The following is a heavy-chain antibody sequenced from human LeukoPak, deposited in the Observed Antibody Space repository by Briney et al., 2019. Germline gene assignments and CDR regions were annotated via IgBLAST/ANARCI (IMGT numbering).Heavy chain of an antibody. CDR1: GDTFNNYA. Sequence: SVKVSCKASGDTFNNYAFNRVRQAPGQGPEWMGGTIPIFGTVKAAQKFQGRVTITTDESTSTSYMELSSLTSEDTAVYFCARGGRPLGYFYMDVWGKGTTVIVSS. J-gene: IGHJ6*03. CDR2: TIPIFGTV. CDR3: ARGGRPLGYFYMDV. V-gene: IGHV1-69*05.